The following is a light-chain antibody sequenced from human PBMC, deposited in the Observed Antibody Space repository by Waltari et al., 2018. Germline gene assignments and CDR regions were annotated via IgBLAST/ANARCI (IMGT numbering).Light chain of an antibody. V-gene: IGKV3-20*01. Sequence: EIVLTQSPGTLSLSPGERVTLSCRASQSVSSSYLAWPQHKAGQAPRILIFGASSRATGIPDRFSGSGSGTDFTLTISRLEPEDFAVYYCQLYGNSPLYTFGQGTKLEIK. J-gene: IGKJ2*01. CDR2: GAS. CDR3: QLYGNSPLYT. CDR1: QSVSSSY.